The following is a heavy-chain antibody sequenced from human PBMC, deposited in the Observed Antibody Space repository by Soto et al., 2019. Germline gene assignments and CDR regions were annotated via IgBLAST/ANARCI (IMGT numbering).Heavy chain of an antibody. Sequence: GESLKISCKGSGYSFTSYWISWVRQMPGKGLEWMGRIDPSDSYTNYSPSFQGHVTISADKSISTAYLQWSSLKASDTAMYYCARLTPPGFRTGYPNWFDPWGQGTLVTVSS. CDR3: ARLTPPGFRTGYPNWFDP. CDR2: IDPSDSYT. CDR1: GYSFTSYW. D-gene: IGHD3-9*01. V-gene: IGHV5-10-1*01. J-gene: IGHJ5*02.